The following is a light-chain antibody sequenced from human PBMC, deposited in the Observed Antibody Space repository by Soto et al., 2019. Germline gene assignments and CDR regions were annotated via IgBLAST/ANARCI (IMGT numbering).Light chain of an antibody. CDR1: QSISSN. Sequence: EIVMTQSPATLSVSPGERATLSCRASQSISSNLAWYQQRPGQAPRLLIHGASTRATGVPARFSGSGSGTEFTLTISSLQSEDFAVYFCQQYYNWPPFTFGQGTRLEIK. CDR3: QQYYNWPPFT. J-gene: IGKJ5*01. V-gene: IGKV3-15*01. CDR2: GAS.